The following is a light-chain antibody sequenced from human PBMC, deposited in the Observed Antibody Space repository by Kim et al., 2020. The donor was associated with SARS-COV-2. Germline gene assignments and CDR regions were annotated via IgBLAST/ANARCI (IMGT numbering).Light chain of an antibody. Sequence: PASISCRCSQSLVHSDGNIYLSWFQQRPGQSPRRLIYKASNRDSGVPDRFSGSGSGTDFTLKISRVEAEDVGVYYCMQSTQWPGTFGGGTKVDIK. J-gene: IGKJ4*01. V-gene: IGKV2-30*02. CDR1: QSLVHSDGNIY. CDR2: KAS. CDR3: MQSTQWPGT.